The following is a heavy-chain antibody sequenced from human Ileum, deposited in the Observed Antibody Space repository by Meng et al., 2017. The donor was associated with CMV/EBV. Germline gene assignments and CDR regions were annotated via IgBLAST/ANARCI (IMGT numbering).Heavy chain of an antibody. Sequence: TVSGDSLSSTFFYWGWIRQPPGKGLEWIGNTNYNGRTYYNPSLKSRVTMSVDTSRNQFSLELSSVTAADTALYYCARDGSDNWGNFDSWGQGSLVTVSS. J-gene: IGHJ4*02. V-gene: IGHV4-39*07. CDR2: TNYNGRT. CDR1: GDSLSSTFFY. CDR3: ARDGSDNWGNFDS. D-gene: IGHD7-27*01.